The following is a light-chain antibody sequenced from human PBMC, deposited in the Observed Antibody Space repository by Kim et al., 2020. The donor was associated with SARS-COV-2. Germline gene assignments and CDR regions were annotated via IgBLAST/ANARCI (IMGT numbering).Light chain of an antibody. CDR1: NSDIGRYNY. Sequence: QSALTQPPSASGSLGQSVTISCTGTNSDIGRYNYVSWYQKHPGRAPKLVIYEVTRRPSGVPDRFSGSKSGNTASLTVSGLQAEDEADYYRSSYTDRNTLLFGGGTQLTVL. CDR3: SSYTDRNTLL. J-gene: IGLJ2*01. CDR2: EVT. V-gene: IGLV2-8*01.